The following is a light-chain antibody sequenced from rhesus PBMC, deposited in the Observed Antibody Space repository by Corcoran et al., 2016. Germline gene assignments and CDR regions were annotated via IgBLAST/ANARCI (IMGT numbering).Light chain of an antibody. CDR1: QDISSY. J-gene: IGKJ4*01. Sequence: DIQMSQSPSSLSASVGDRVTITCRASQDISSYLNWYQQKPGKAPQLLIFYTASLPSGVPSRFSGTGSGTDFTLTISGLQPEDAATYYCQQGNSYPLTFGGGTQVELK. CDR2: YTA. CDR3: QQGNSYPLT. V-gene: IGKV1-32*02.